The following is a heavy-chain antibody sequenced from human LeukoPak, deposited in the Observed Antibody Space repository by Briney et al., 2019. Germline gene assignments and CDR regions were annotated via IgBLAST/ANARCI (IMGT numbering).Heavy chain of an antibody. D-gene: IGHD3-22*01. V-gene: IGHV1-46*01. CDR3: ARAYYESSAYRHAVYFDY. CDR2: INPSDDST. Sequence: ASVKVSCKASGYTFTGYYMHWVRQAPGQGLEWMGIINPSDDSTRYAQKFQGRVTMTKDTSTNTVYMHLSSLSSDDTAVYYCARAYYESSAYRHAVYFDYWGQGTLVTVPS. J-gene: IGHJ4*02. CDR1: GYTFTGYY.